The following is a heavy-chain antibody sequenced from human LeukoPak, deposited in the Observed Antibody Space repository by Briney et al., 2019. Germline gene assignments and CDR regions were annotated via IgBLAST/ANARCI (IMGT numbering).Heavy chain of an antibody. Sequence: PGGSLRLSCAASGFTFSSAWMSWVRQAPGKGLEWVAYIKQDGSEKYYVDSVKGRFTISRDNSKNSLYLQMNSLRAEDTAVYYCARGGWSLDYWGQGTLVTVSS. D-gene: IGHD6-19*01. V-gene: IGHV3-7*04. J-gene: IGHJ4*02. CDR1: GFTFSSAW. CDR2: IKQDGSEK. CDR3: ARGGWSLDY.